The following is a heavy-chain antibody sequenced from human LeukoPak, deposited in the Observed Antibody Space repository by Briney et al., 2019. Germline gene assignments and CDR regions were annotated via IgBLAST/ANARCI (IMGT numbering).Heavy chain of an antibody. CDR3: ARGRYCTNGVCFLDYYYYYMDV. J-gene: IGHJ6*03. D-gene: IGHD2-8*01. Sequence: SETLSLTCAVYGGSFSGYYWSWIRQPPGRGLEWIGEINPSGSTNYNPSLKSRVTISVDTSKNQFSLKLSSVTAADTAVYYCARGRYCTNGVCFLDYYYYYMDVWGKGTTVTVSS. CDR1: GGSFSGYY. V-gene: IGHV4-34*01. CDR2: INPSGST.